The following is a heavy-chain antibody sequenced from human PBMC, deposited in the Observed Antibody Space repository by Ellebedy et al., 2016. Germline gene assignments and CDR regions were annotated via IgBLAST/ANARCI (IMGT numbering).Heavy chain of an antibody. Sequence: GGSLRLSCAASGFTFSSYVMHWVRQAPGKGLEWVALISFNTSNKYYTDSVKGRFTISRDNSKNMLYLQMNSLRGEDTAVYYCARDPTVTTIPYYFESWGQGTLVTVSS. V-gene: IGHV3-30-3*01. CDR1: GFTFSSYV. J-gene: IGHJ4*02. CDR2: ISFNTSNK. CDR3: ARDPTVTTIPYYFES. D-gene: IGHD4-17*01.